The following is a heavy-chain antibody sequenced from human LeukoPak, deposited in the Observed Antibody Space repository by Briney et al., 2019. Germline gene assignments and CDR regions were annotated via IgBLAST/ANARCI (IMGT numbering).Heavy chain of an antibody. V-gene: IGHV4-61*02. CDR1: GGSINSGSYY. CDR3: ATSSGWSPYYYYMDV. D-gene: IGHD6-19*01. CDR2: IYTSGST. Sequence: SETLSLTCTVSGGSINSGSYYWSWIRQPAGKGLEWIGRIYTSGSTSSNPSLKSRVTISIDTSKNQFSLKLSSVTAADTAVYYCATSSGWSPYYYYMDVWGKGTTATISS. J-gene: IGHJ6*03.